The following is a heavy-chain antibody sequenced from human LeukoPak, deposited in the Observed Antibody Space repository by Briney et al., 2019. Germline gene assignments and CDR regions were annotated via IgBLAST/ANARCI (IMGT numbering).Heavy chain of an antibody. CDR3: AKAPYPPQMATKVGFYYYGMDV. V-gene: IGHV3-30-3*01. Sequence: GGSLRLSCAASGFTFSSYAMHWVRQAPGKGLEWVAVISYDGSNKYYADSVKGRFTISRDNSKNTLYLQMNSLRAEDTAVYYCAKAPYPPQMATKVGFYYYGMDVWGQGTTVTVPS. CDR2: ISYDGSNK. J-gene: IGHJ6*02. D-gene: IGHD5-24*01. CDR1: GFTFSSYA.